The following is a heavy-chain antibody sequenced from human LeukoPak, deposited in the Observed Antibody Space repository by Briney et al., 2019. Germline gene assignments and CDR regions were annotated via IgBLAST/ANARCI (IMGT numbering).Heavy chain of an antibody. Sequence: QAGGSLGLSCTASGFTFGDYAVSWVRRAPGRGLEWVGLIRRRAFGETADYAASVKGRFTISRDDSKSIGYLQMNSLKTEDTAVYYCTREGAAAAYGMDVWGQGTTVTVSS. CDR2: IRRRAFGETA. CDR3: TREGAAAAYGMDV. J-gene: IGHJ6*02. CDR1: GFTFGDYA. V-gene: IGHV3-49*04. D-gene: IGHD6-13*01.